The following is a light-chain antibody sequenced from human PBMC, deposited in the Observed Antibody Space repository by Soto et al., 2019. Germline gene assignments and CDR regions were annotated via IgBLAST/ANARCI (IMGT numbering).Light chain of an antibody. V-gene: IGKV3-20*01. J-gene: IGKJ1*01. CDR2: GAS. Sequence: IVMTQSPSTLSVSPGERATLSCRASHSVSSRLAWYQQKPGQAPRLLIYGASSRATGIPDRFSGSGSGTDFTLTISRLEPEDFAVYYCQQYGSSPPTFGQGTKVDIK. CDR3: QQYGSSPPT. CDR1: HSVSSR.